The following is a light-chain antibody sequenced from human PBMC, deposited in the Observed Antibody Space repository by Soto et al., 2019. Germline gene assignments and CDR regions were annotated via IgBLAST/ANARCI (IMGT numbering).Light chain of an antibody. CDR3: QQYGSSPYS. Sequence: EIVLTQSPGTLSLSPGERATLSCRASQRVTSSYSAWYQQKPGQPPRLLIYGASIRATGIPDRFSGSGSGTDFTLTISTLEPEDFAVYYCQQYGSSPYSFGQGTKLEIK. J-gene: IGKJ2*01. V-gene: IGKV3-20*01. CDR2: GAS. CDR1: QRVTSSY.